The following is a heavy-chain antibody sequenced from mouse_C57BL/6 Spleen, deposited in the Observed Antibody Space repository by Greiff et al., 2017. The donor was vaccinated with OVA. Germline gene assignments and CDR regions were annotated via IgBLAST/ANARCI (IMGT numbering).Heavy chain of an antibody. Sequence: VQLQQPGAELVKPGASVKLSCKASGYTFTSYWMQWVKQRPGQGLEWIGEIDPSDSYTNYNQKFKGKATLTVDTSSSTAYMQLSSLTSEDAAVYYCARGTAQATLDYFDYWGQGTTLTVSS. V-gene: IGHV1-50*01. D-gene: IGHD3-2*02. CDR1: GYTFTSYW. J-gene: IGHJ2*01. CDR2: IDPSDSYT. CDR3: ARGTAQATLDYFDY.